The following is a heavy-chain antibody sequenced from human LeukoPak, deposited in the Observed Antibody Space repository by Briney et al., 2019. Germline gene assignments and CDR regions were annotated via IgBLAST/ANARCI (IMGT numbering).Heavy chain of an antibody. V-gene: IGHV1-69*04. Sequence: GSSVKVSCKASGGSFNNYAISWVRQAPGQGLEWMGRIIPIFGIANSAQKFQGRVTITADKSTNTAYMELSSLRSEDTAVYYCAREYPRYLYFDYWGQGTLVTVSS. CDR2: IIPIFGIA. CDR1: GGSFNNYA. J-gene: IGHJ4*02. D-gene: IGHD1-1*01. CDR3: AREYPRYLYFDY.